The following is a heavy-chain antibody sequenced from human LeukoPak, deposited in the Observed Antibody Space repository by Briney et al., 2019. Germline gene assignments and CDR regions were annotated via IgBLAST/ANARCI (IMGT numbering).Heavy chain of an antibody. Sequence: GGSLRLSCAASGFTFSSYGMHWVRQAPGKGLEWVAFIRYDGSNKYYADSVKGRFTISRDNAKNSLYLQTNSLRAEDTALYYCAKDSRYDSGASGVTTALDYWGQGTLVTVSS. D-gene: IGHD5-12*01. CDR2: IRYDGSNK. V-gene: IGHV3-30*02. J-gene: IGHJ4*02. CDR3: AKDSRYDSGASGVTTALDY. CDR1: GFTFSSYG.